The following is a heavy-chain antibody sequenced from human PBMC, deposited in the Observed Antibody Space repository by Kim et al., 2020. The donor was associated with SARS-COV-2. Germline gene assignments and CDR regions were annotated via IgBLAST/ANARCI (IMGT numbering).Heavy chain of an antibody. CDR2: IYYSGST. J-gene: IGHJ3*02. Sequence: SETLSLTCTVSGGSISSSSYYWGWIRQPPGKGLEWIGSIYYSGSTYYNPSLKSRVTISVDTSKNQFSLKLSSVTAADTAMYYCARQRKQWLVQDAFDIWGQGTMVTVSS. CDR3: ARQRKQWLVQDAFDI. CDR1: GGSISSSSYY. V-gene: IGHV4-39*01. D-gene: IGHD6-19*01.